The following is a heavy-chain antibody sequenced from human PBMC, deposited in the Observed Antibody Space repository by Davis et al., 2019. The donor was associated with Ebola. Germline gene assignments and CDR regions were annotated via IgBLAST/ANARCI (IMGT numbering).Heavy chain of an antibody. D-gene: IGHD3-10*01. CDR3: ARRDGTGSYRRFDL. CDR2: IFSGGSDT. Sequence: GESLKISCKASGYTLTTYWIAWVRQMPGKGLEWMGVIFSGGSDTRYRPPFEGQVTISVDKSINTVYLQWRSLRASDSAIYYCARRDGTGSYRRFDLWGQGTLVTVSA. V-gene: IGHV5-51*01. CDR1: GYTLTTYW. J-gene: IGHJ5*02.